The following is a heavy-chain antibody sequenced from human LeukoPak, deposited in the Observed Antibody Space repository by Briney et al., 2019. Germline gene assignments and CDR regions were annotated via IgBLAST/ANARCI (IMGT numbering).Heavy chain of an antibody. Sequence: GGSLRLSCAASGFTFSSYSMNWVRQAPGKGLEWASYISSSSSTIYYADSVKGRFTISRDNAKNSLYLQMNSLRAEDTAVYYCARGSTYYDSSGQVPFDYWGQGTLVTVSS. V-gene: IGHV3-48*01. CDR1: GFTFSSYS. J-gene: IGHJ4*02. D-gene: IGHD3-22*01. CDR3: ARGSTYYDSSGQVPFDY. CDR2: ISSSSSTI.